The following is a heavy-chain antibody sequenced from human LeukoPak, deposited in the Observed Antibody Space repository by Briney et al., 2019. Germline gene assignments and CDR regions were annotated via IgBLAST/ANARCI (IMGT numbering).Heavy chain of an antibody. CDR3: ARDGWSPDY. J-gene: IGHJ4*02. CDR1: GFTFSSYS. CDR2: IKQDGSEK. Sequence: PGGSLRLSCAASGFTFSSYSMNWVRQAPGKGLEWVANIKQDGSEKYYVDSVKGRFTISRDNAKNSLYLQMNSLRAEDTAVYYCARDGWSPDYWGQGTLVTVSS. V-gene: IGHV3-7*01.